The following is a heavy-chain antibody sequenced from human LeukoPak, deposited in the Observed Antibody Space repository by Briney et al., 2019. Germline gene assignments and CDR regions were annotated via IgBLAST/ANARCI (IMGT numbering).Heavy chain of an antibody. CDR2: IRGKAYGGTT. Sequence: GRSLRLSCTASGFTFGDYAMSWVRQAPGKGLEWVGFIRGKAYGGTTEYAASVKGRFTISRDDSKSIAYLQMNSLKTEDTAVYYCTSFQGYGDYYYYGMDVWGQGTTVTVSS. V-gene: IGHV3-49*04. J-gene: IGHJ6*02. D-gene: IGHD4-17*01. CDR3: TSFQGYGDYYYYGMDV. CDR1: GFTFGDYA.